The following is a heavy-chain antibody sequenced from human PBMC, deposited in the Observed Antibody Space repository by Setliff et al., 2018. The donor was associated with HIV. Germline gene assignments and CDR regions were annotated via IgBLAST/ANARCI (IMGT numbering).Heavy chain of an antibody. CDR2: ISGFNGNT. Sequence: DSVKVSCKASGYSFARYGLSWVRQAPGQGLEWMGWISGFNGNTKYAQSFQDRVAMTTETATSTAYMEMRSLRSDDTAVYFCARVPYRSAWFSGGHDAFDIWGQGTMVTVSS. J-gene: IGHJ3*02. D-gene: IGHD6-19*01. CDR3: ARVPYRSAWFSGGHDAFDI. V-gene: IGHV1-18*01. CDR1: GYSFARYG.